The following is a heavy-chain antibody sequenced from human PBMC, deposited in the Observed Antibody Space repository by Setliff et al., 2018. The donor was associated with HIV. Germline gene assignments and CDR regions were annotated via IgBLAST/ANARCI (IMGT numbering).Heavy chain of an antibody. CDR2: IYYSGST. V-gene: IGHV4-39*01. D-gene: IGHD3-10*01. Sequence: SETLSLTCAVYGGSFTTYYWSWIRQPPGKGLEWIGSIYYSGSTYYNPSLKSRVTISVDTSKNQFSLKLSSVTAADTAVYYCARSTYYYGSGKGSGWFDPWGQGTLVTVSS. J-gene: IGHJ5*02. CDR1: GGSFTTYY. CDR3: ARSTYYYGSGKGSGWFDP.